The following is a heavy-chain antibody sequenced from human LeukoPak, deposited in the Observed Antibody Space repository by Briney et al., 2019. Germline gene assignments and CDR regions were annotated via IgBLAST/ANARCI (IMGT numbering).Heavy chain of an antibody. CDR1: GFSLSNFQ. CDR3: MRDYMGWFDP. Sequence: PGGSLRLPCVASGFSLSNFQMYWVRQAPGKGLEWVSIISLDGSTEFYVNSVKGRFTISRDTASNTMHLEMNNLRIEDTAVYYCMRDYMGWFDPWGQGSLVTVSS. V-gene: IGHV3-30-3*01. CDR2: ISLDGSTE. J-gene: IGHJ5*02. D-gene: IGHD3-10*01.